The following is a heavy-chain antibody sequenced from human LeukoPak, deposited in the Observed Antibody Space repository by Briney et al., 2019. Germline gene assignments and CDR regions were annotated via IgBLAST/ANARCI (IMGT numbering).Heavy chain of an antibody. CDR3: AGGAFLRFCPDY. J-gene: IGHJ4*02. V-gene: IGHV3-48*04. CDR1: GFTFSSYS. CDR2: ISSSGSTI. D-gene: IGHD3-3*01. Sequence: PGGSLRLSCAGSGFTFSSYSMNWVRQAPGKGLEWVSYISSSGSTIYYADSVKGRFTISRDNAKNSLYLQMNSLRAEDTAVYYCAGGAFLRFCPDYWGQGTLVTVSS.